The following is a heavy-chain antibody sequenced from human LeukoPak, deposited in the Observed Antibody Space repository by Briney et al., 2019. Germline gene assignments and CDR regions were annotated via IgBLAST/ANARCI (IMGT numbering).Heavy chain of an antibody. Sequence: PGASLRLSCAASGFTFSSYAMSWVRPPPGKGLEWVSVISASGGTTHYPDSVKGRFTISRDNSKNTFYLQMNSLRAEDTAVYYCAKHRVPTSVWAFDIWGQGTMVTVSS. CDR1: GFTFSSYA. J-gene: IGHJ3*02. CDR3: AKHRVPTSVWAFDI. D-gene: IGHD5/OR15-5a*01. V-gene: IGHV3-23*01. CDR2: ISASGGTT.